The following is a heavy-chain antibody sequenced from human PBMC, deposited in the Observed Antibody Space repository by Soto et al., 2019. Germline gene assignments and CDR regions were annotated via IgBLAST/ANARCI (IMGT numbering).Heavy chain of an antibody. CDR3: ARRAERGYSWTRFDY. CDR2: IYPGDSDT. Sequence: VESLKISCKGSGYSFTSYWIGWVRQIPGKGLEWMGIIYPGDSDTRYSTSFQGQVTISADKSISTAYLQWSSLKASDTAMYYCARRAERGYSWTRFDYWGQGTLVTVSS. CDR1: GYSFTSYW. D-gene: IGHD5-18*01. V-gene: IGHV5-51*01. J-gene: IGHJ4*02.